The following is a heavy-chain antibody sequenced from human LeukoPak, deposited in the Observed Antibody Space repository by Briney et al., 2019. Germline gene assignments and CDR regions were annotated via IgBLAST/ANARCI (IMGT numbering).Heavy chain of an antibody. J-gene: IGHJ4*02. D-gene: IGHD5-24*01. Sequence: KTSETLSLTCTVSGGSISSYYWSWIRQPPGKGLEWIGYIYYSGTTNYNPSLKSRVIISVDTSKNQFSLKLSPVIAADTAVYYCARDRRDGPWFDYWGQGTLVTVSS. CDR2: IYYSGTT. CDR1: GGSISSYY. CDR3: ARDRRDGPWFDY. V-gene: IGHV4-59*01.